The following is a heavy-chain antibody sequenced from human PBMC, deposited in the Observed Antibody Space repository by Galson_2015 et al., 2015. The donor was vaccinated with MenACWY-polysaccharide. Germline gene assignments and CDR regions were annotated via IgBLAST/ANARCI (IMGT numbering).Heavy chain of an antibody. CDR1: GQSFATYW. CDR3: ARLKAPAGTLFEY. CDR2: IYPGDPDV. D-gene: IGHD6-13*01. J-gene: IGHJ4*02. Sequence: KVSCKGSGQSFATYWIGWVRQMPGGGLELVGIIYPGDPDVRYSPSFEGQVTISADKSDNPAHLQWNNLKASDTAMYYCARLKAPAGTLFEYWGQGTLVTVSS. V-gene: IGHV5-51*01.